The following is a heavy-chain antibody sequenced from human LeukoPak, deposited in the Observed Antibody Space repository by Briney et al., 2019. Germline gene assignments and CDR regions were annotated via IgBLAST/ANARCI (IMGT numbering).Heavy chain of an antibody. V-gene: IGHV5-51*01. CDR1: GYSFTSYW. D-gene: IGHD4-17*01. CDR2: IYPGDSDT. CDR3: AGQRYGDYGNYYYMDV. J-gene: IGHJ6*03. Sequence: GESLKISCKGSGYSFTSYWIGWVRQMPGKGLEWMGIIYPGDSDTRYSPSFQGQVTISADKSISTAYLQWSSLKASDTAMYYCAGQRYGDYGNYYYMDVWGKGTTVTVSS.